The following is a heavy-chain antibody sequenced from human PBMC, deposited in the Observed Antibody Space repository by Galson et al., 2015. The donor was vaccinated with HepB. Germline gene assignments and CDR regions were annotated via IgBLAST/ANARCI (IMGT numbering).Heavy chain of an antibody. D-gene: IGHD3-22*01. CDR2: INPNSGGT. Sequence: SVKVSCKASGYTFTGYYMHWVRQAPGQGLEWMGRINPNSGGTNYAQKFQGRVTMTRDTSISTAYMELSRLRSDDTAVYYCARESGGYYDSSGYLNPWGQGTLVTVSS. J-gene: IGHJ5*02. CDR3: ARESGGYYDSSGYLNP. V-gene: IGHV1-2*06. CDR1: GYTFTGYY.